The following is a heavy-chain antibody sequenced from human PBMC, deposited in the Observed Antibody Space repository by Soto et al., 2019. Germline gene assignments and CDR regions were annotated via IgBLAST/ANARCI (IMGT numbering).Heavy chain of an antibody. CDR1: VFTFSSYA. Sequence: PGGSLRLSCAASVFTFSSYAMRLVRQSPGKGLEWVSSIHPGGDTFYADSVKGRFSFSRDISKNTVYLQMNSLRVDDTAVYYCATGTDDAKIRFEPSGQGTMVTVSS. V-gene: IGHV3-23*01. CDR2: IHPGGDT. D-gene: IGHD1-1*01. CDR3: ATGTDDAKIRFEP. J-gene: IGHJ5*02.